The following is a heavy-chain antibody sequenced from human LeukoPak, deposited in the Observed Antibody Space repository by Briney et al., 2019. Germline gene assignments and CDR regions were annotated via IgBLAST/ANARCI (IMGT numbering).Heavy chain of an antibody. V-gene: IGHV1-46*01. CDR1: GYTFTSYY. D-gene: IGHD3-22*01. CDR2: INPSGGST. Sequence: ASVRVSCKASGYTFTSYYMHWVRQAPGQGLEWMGIINPSGGSTSYAQKFQGRVTMTRDTSTSTVYMELSSLRSEDTAVYYCARLPYCDSSGYSYNDYWGQGTLVTVSS. J-gene: IGHJ4*02. CDR3: ARLPYCDSSGYSYNDY.